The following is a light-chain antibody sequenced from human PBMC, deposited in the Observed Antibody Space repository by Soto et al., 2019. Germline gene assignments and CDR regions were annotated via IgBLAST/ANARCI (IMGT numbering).Light chain of an antibody. V-gene: IGKV3-20*01. Sequence: EIVLTQSPDTLSLSPGERATLSCRASQSIRSERLAWYQQKPGQAPRLLIYGASNGATGIPDRFSGSGSGTDFTLTISRLEPEDFAMYYCQQYGSSGTFGQGTKVDIK. CDR3: QQYGSSGT. CDR2: GAS. J-gene: IGKJ1*01. CDR1: QSIRSER.